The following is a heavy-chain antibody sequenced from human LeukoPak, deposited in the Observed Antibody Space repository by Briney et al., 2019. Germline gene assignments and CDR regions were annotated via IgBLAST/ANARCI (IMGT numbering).Heavy chain of an antibody. J-gene: IGHJ4*02. Sequence: GGSLRLSCAASGFTFSKAWMSWVRQAPGKGLEWVGRIKSKTDGGTRDYAAPVKGRFTISREDSKNTLYLQMNSLKTEDTAVYYCTTAREVWWPDSWGQGTLVTVSS. CDR1: GFTFSKAW. CDR3: TTAREVWWPDS. D-gene: IGHD4/OR15-4a*01. CDR2: IKSKTDGGTR. V-gene: IGHV3-15*01.